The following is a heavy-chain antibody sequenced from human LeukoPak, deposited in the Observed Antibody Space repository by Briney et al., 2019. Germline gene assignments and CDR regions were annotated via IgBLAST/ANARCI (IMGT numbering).Heavy chain of an antibody. CDR3: ARVSYYGSGSYRVDYYYMDV. V-gene: IGHV4-4*07. J-gene: IGHJ6*03. Sequence: SETLSLTCTVSGGSISSYYWSWIRQPAGKGLEWIGRIYTSGSTYYNPSLKSRVTISVDTSKNQFSLKLSSVTAADTAVYYCARVSYYGSGSYRVDYYYMDVWGKGTTVTVSS. CDR2: IYTSGST. CDR1: GGSISSYY. D-gene: IGHD3-10*01.